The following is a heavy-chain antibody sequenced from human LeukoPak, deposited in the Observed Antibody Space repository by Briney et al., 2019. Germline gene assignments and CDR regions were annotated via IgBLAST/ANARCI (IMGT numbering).Heavy chain of an antibody. J-gene: IGHJ3*02. CDR3: ARDAFDI. Sequence: PSETLSLTCAVYGGSFSGYYWNWIRPPPGKGLEWIGEINHSGSTNYNPSLKSRVTISVDTSKNQFSLKLSSVTAADTAVYYCARDAFDIWGQGTMVTVSS. V-gene: IGHV4-34*01. CDR2: INHSGST. CDR1: GGSFSGYY.